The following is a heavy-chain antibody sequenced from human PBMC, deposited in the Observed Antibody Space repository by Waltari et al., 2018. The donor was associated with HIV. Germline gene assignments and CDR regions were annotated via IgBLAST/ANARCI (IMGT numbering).Heavy chain of an antibody. D-gene: IGHD1-1*01. J-gene: IGHJ4*02. Sequence: ESGGDVVQPGGSLRLSCAVSGFTFSSYGMHWVGQAPGKGLEWMSFITYDGSNKYYADSVKGRFTISRDSSKNTLYLQMNGLRSEDTAVYYCAKDGYTPTYFDYWGQGTLVTVSS. CDR3: AKDGYTPTYFDY. CDR1: GFTFSSYG. V-gene: IGHV3-30*02. CDR2: ITYDGSNK.